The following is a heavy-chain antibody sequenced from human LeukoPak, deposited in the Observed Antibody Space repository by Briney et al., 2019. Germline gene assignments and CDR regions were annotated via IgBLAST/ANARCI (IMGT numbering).Heavy chain of an antibody. D-gene: IGHD5/OR15-5a*01. V-gene: IGHV3-7*01. CDR3: ARLLDESTIYDL. Sequence: GGSLRLSCAASGFTFSAYWMSWVRQAPGKGLEWVATIRQDGNEIHYVDSVKGRFIISRDNAKNSLSLQMNSLRDEDTAMYYCARLLDESTIYDLWGQGTLVTVSS. CDR1: GFTFSAYW. J-gene: IGHJ5*02. CDR2: IRQDGNEI.